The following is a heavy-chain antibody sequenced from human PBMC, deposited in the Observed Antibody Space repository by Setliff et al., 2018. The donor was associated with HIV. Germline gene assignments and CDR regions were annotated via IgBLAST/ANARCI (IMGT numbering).Heavy chain of an antibody. Sequence: HPGGSLRLSCAASGFSFSAYWMHWVRQAPGKGLVWVSRMNSDGSSIDYADSVKGRFTISRDNAKNTLFLQMKSLRAEDTAVYYCTRAPPNTVVAFFDYWGRGTLVTVSS. CDR1: GFSFSAYW. V-gene: IGHV3-74*01. CDR2: MNSDGSSI. J-gene: IGHJ4*02. D-gene: IGHD2-15*01. CDR3: TRAPPNTVVAFFDY.